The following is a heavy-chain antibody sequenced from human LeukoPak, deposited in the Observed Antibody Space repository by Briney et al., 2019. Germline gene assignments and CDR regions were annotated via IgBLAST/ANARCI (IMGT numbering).Heavy chain of an antibody. CDR2: IIPIFGTA. J-gene: IGHJ6*03. D-gene: IGHD6-13*01. CDR3: ARDIAAAVSVDYYYYMDA. Sequence: AASVKVSCKASGGTFSSYAISWVRQAPGQGLEWMGGIIPIFGTANYAQKFQGRVTITADESTSTAYMELSSLRSEDTAVYYCARDIAAAVSVDYYYYMDAWGKGTTVTVSS. CDR1: GGTFSSYA. V-gene: IGHV1-69*01.